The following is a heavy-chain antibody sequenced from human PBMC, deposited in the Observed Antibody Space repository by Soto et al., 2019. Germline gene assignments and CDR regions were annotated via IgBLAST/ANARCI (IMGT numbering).Heavy chain of an antibody. CDR3: AGVRRDYRDFDY. CDR1: GFTVSSNY. CDR2: IYSGGTT. V-gene: IGHV3-66*01. Sequence: GGSLRLSCAASGFTVSSNYMSWVRQAPGKGLEWVSFIYSGGTTYYADSVKGRFTISRDNSKNTLYLQMNSLRDEDTAVYYCAGVRRDYRDFDYWGQGTLVTVSS. D-gene: IGHD4-4*01. J-gene: IGHJ4*02.